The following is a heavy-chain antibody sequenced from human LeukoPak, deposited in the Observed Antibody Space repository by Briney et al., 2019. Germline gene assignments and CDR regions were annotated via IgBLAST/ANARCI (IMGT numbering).Heavy chain of an antibody. CDR1: GFTFSSYW. V-gene: IGHV3-7*01. CDR2: IKQDGSEK. Sequence: GGSLRLSCAASGFTFSSYWMSWVRQAPGKGLEWVANIKQDGSEKYYVDSVKGRFTISRDNAKNSLYLQMNSLGAEDTAVYYCARSHLRDYFDYWGQGTLVTVSS. CDR3: ARSHLRDYFDY. J-gene: IGHJ4*02.